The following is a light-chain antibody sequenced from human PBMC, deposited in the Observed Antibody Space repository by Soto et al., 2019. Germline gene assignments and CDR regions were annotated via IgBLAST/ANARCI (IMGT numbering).Light chain of an antibody. V-gene: IGLV3-21*02. J-gene: IGLJ2*01. Sequence: SYELTQPPSVSVAPGQSARLTCGGDNIGSKIVHWYQQRAGQAPVLVVYDDDDRPSGIPERFSGSNSGSTATLTISRVEAGDEADYYCQVWAGSSARVFGGGTKLTVL. CDR1: NIGSKI. CDR3: QVWAGSSARV. CDR2: DDD.